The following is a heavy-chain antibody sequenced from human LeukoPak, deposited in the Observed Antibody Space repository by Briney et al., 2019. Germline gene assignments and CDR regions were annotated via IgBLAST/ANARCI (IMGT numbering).Heavy chain of an antibody. J-gene: IGHJ4*02. CDR3: ARTIDGYSPDFDY. V-gene: IGHV4-38-2*01. D-gene: IGHD5-24*01. Sequence: SETLSLTCAVSGYSISSGYYWGWIRQPPGKGREWIGSIYHSGSTYYNPSLKSRVTISVDTSKNQFSLKLSSVTAADTAVYYCARTIDGYSPDFDYWGQGTLVTVSS. CDR1: GYSISSGYY. CDR2: IYHSGST.